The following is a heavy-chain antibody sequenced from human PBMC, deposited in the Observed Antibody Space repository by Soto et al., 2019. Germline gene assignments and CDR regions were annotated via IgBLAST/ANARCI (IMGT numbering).Heavy chain of an antibody. CDR3: ARDYYDSSGYYYFDY. J-gene: IGHJ4*02. Sequence: SETLALTCTFSGGSISSRSYYWGWIRQPPGKGLEWIGSIYYSGSTYYNPSLKSRVTISVDTSKNQFSLKLSSVTAADTAVYYCARDYYDSSGYYYFDYWGQGTMFTVSS. CDR2: IYYSGST. V-gene: IGHV4-39*02. D-gene: IGHD3-22*01. CDR1: GGSISSRSYY.